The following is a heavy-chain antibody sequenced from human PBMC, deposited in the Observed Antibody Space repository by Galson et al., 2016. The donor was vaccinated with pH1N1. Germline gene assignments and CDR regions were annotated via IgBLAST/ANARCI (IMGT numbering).Heavy chain of an antibody. Sequence: SGAEVKKPGESLKISCKGSGYSFTTSWIGWVRQMPGKGLEWMGIIYAGDSDTRYSPSFQGQVTISVDKSINTAYLQWSSLEASDTAMYYCAAEDGIAVHYFDYWGQGTLVTVSS. CDR2: IYAGDSDT. CDR3: AAEDGIAVHYFDY. J-gene: IGHJ4*02. D-gene: IGHD2-21*01. V-gene: IGHV5-51*01. CDR1: GYSFTTSW.